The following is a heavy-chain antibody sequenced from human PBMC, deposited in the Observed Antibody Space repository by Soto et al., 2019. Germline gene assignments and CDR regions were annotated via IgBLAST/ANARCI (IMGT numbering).Heavy chain of an antibody. CDR1: GYTFTSYG. V-gene: IGHV1-18*01. J-gene: IGHJ3*02. CDR3: AREVCQLPIIAAAGSYDAFDI. CDR2: ISAYNGNT. D-gene: IGHD6-13*01. Sequence: ASVKVSCKASGYTFTSYGISWVRQAPGQGLEWMGWISAYNGNTNYAQKLQGRVTMTTDTSTSTAYMELRSLRSDDTAVYYCAREVCQLPIIAAAGSYDAFDIWGQGTMVTVSS.